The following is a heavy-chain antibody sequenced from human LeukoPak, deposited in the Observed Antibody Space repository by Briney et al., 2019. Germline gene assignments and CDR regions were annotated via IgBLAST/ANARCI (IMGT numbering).Heavy chain of an antibody. J-gene: IGHJ4*02. CDR3: TISLGLYYYDSSGFYYRDY. D-gene: IGHD3-22*01. Sequence: GGSLRLSYAVSGFTFSNAWMSWVRQAPGKGLEWVGRIKSKTDGGTTDYAAPVKGRFTISRDDSKNMLYLQMNSLKTEDTAVYYCTISLGLYYYDSSGFYYRDYWGQGTLVTVSS. CDR2: IKSKTDGGTT. CDR1: GFTFSNAW. V-gene: IGHV3-15*01.